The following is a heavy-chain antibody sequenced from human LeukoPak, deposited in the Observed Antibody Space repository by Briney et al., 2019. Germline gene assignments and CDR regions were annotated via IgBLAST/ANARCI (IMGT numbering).Heavy chain of an antibody. CDR2: INPNTGDT. CDR1: GYTFTGYH. CDR3: TRGREMATILFEY. J-gene: IGHJ4*02. V-gene: IGHV1-2*02. Sequence: GASVKVSCKASGYTFTGYHMHWVRQAPGQGLEWMGWINPNTGDTNYAQKFQGRVTMTRDTSISAAYMELSWLRSDDTAVYYCTRGREMATILFEYWGQGTLVTVSS. D-gene: IGHD5-24*01.